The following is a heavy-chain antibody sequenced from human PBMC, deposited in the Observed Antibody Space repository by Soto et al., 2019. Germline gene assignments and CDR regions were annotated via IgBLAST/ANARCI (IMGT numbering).Heavy chain of an antibody. J-gene: IGHJ3*02. CDR3: AKVVVAATLAFDI. CDR1: GGTFSSYT. D-gene: IGHD2-15*01. V-gene: IGHV1-69*02. CDR2: IIPILGIA. Sequence: ASVKVSCKASGGTFSSYTISWVRQAPGQGLEWMGRIIPILGIANYAQKFQGRVTITADKSTSTAYMELSSLRSEDTAVYYCAKVVVAATLAFDIWGQGTMVTVSS.